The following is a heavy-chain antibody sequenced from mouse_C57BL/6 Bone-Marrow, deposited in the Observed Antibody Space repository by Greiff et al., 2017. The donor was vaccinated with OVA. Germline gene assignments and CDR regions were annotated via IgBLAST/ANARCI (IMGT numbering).Heavy chain of an antibody. V-gene: IGHV5-4*01. CDR3: ERDYYGSSRFDY. Sequence: DVMLVESGGGLVKPGGSLKLSCAASGFTFSSYAMSWVRQTPEKRLEWVATISDGGSYTYYPDNVKGRFTISRDNAKNNLYLQMSHLKSEDTAMYYCERDYYGSSRFDYWGQGTTLTVSS. CDR1: GFTFSSYA. J-gene: IGHJ2*01. D-gene: IGHD1-1*01. CDR2: ISDGGSYT.